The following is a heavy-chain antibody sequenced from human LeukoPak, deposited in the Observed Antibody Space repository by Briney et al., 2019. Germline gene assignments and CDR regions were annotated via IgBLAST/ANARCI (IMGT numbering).Heavy chain of an antibody. D-gene: IGHD2-21*02. CDR3: ADVVVTAQGAYYFDY. CDR1: GYTLTELS. J-gene: IGHJ4*02. V-gene: IGHV1-24*01. CDR2: FDPEDGET. Sequence: ASVKVSCKVSGYTLTELSMHWVRQAPGKGLEWMGGFDPEDGETIYAQKYQGRVTMTEDTSTDTAYMELSSLRSEDTAVYYCADVVVTAQGAYYFDYWGQGTLVTVSS.